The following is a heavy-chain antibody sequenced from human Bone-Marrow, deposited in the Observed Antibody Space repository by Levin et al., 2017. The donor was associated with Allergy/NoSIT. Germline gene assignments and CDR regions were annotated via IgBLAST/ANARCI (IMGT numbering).Heavy chain of an antibody. J-gene: IGHJ5*02. Sequence: SQTLSLTCSVSGGSISSGHYYWSWIRQPPGKGLEWIGYIYYSGSTYYNPSLKSRVTISVDTSKKQFSLKLSSVTAADTAVYYCARAPLGTNTDWFDPWGQGTLVTVSS. V-gene: IGHV4-30-4*01. CDR3: ARAPLGTNTDWFDP. CDR2: IYYSGST. CDR1: GGSISSGHYY. D-gene: IGHD1-7*01.